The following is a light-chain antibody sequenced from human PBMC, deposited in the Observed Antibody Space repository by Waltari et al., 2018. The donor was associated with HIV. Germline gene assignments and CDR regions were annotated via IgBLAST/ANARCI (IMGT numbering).Light chain of an antibody. J-gene: IGLJ2*01. V-gene: IGLV2-14*03. CDR2: DVA. CDR3: SSVAGNSIQ. CDR1: SSDVGGYNY. Sequence: QSALTQPASVSGSPGQSITISCTGTSSDVGGYNYVSWYQQHPGEAPKLIIYDVAKRPSGVSKRFSGSKSGDTSSLTISGLQGEDEADYYCSSVAGNSIQFAGGTKLTVL.